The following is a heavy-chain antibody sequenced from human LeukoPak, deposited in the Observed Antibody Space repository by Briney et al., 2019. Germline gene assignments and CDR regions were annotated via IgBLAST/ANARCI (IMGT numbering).Heavy chain of an antibody. J-gene: IGHJ4*02. CDR2: ISGSGGNT. CDR3: AKDLAEYSSSSPDY. D-gene: IGHD6-6*01. V-gene: IGHV3-23*01. Sequence: GGSLRLSCAASGFTFSSYAMSWVRQAPGKGLEWVSAISGSGGNTYYADSVKGRFTISRDNSKNTLYLQMNSLRAEDTAVYYCAKDLAEYSSSSPDYWGQGTLVTVSS. CDR1: GFTFSSYA.